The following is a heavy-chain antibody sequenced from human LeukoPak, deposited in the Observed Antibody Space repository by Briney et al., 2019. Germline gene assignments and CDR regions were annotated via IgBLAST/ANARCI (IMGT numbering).Heavy chain of an antibody. Sequence: GGSLRLSCAASGFTVSTNFMSWVRQAPGKGLEWVSLIFSGGATSYADSVKGRFTISKDNSKNTLFLQVNSLRAEDTAVYYCARGNGYNDAFDIWGQGTKVTVSS. V-gene: IGHV3-53*01. D-gene: IGHD5-24*01. CDR2: IFSGGAT. CDR1: GFTVSTNF. CDR3: ARGNGYNDAFDI. J-gene: IGHJ3*02.